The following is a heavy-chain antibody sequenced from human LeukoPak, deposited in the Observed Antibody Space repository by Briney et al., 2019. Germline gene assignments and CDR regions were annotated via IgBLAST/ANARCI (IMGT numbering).Heavy chain of an antibody. J-gene: IGHJ5*02. CDR3: ARITMSRFDP. V-gene: IGHV3-23*01. CDR2: ISGSGGST. D-gene: IGHD3-10*02. CDR1: RFTFSSYA. Sequence: PGGSLRLSCAASRFTFSSYAMSWVRQAPGKGLEWVSGISGSGGSTDYADSVKGRFTISRDNSKNTLYLQMNSLRAEDTAVYYCARITMSRFDPWGQGTLVTVS.